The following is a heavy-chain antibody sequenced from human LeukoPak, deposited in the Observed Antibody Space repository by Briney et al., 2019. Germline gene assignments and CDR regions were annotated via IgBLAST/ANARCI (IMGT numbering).Heavy chain of an antibody. Sequence: SETLSLTCAVSGGXISRTNWWSWVRQSPGQGLEWIGEISLSGRTNYNPSLQSRVTMSLDESKNQLSLDLASVTAADTAVYYCSRESGAFSPFGYWGQGTLVTVHS. D-gene: IGHD1-26*01. V-gene: IGHV4-4*02. CDR3: SRESGAFSPFGY. CDR1: GGXISRTNW. CDR2: ISLSGRT. J-gene: IGHJ4*02.